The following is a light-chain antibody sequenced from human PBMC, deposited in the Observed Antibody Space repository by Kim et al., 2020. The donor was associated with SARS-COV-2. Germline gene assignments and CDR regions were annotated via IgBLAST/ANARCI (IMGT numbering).Light chain of an antibody. CDR3: QVWDNSSDHVL. CDR1: DIGSKN. V-gene: IGLV3-21*04. Sequence: SYELTQPPSMSVAPGKTARITCGGNDIGSKNVHWYQQKPGQAPVLVIYYDTDRPSGIPERFSGSNSGNTATLTISRVEAGDEADYYCQVWDNSSDHVLFGGGTKLTVL. CDR2: YDT. J-gene: IGLJ2*01.